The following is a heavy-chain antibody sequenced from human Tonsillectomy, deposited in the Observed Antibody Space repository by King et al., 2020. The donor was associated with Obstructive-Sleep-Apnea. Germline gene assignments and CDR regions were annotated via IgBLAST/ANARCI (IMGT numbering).Heavy chain of an antibody. CDR1: GGSISSGDYY. CDR2: IYYSGST. V-gene: IGHV4-30-4*01. D-gene: IGHD4-17*01. J-gene: IGHJ4*02. CDR3: ARDHVYGDLYYFDY. Sequence: LQLQESGPGLVKPSQTLSLTCTVSGGSISSGDYYWSWIRQPPGKGLEWIGYIYYSGSTYYNPSLKSRVTISVDTSKNQFSLKLSPVTAADTAVYYCARDHVYGDLYYFDYWGQGTLVTVSS.